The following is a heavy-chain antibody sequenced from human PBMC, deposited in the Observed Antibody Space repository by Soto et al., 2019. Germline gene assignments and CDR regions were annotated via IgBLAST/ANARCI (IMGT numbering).Heavy chain of an antibody. CDR2: TRHDGSNT. D-gene: IGHD1-26*01. J-gene: IGHJ4*02. CDR1: GFNFRGYG. Sequence: QVQLVQSGGGVVQPGRSLRLSCEASGFNFRGYGMHWVRQAAGKGLEWVAITRHDGSNTYYADSVRGRFTISRDNSKNTLYLQMNSLRVEDTAVYYCARDGVGITTFFGYFDYWGQGTLITVSS. CDR3: ARDGVGITTFFGYFDY. V-gene: IGHV3-33*01.